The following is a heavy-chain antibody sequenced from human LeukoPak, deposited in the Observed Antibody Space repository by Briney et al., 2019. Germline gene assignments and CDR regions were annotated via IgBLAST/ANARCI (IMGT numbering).Heavy chain of an antibody. CDR1: GYTFTGYY. D-gene: IGHD2-15*01. J-gene: IGHJ4*02. CDR3: ARSPGYCSGGSCYFPSFDY. Sequence: VASVKVSCKASGYTFTGYYMHWVRQAPGQGLEWMGWINPNSGGTNYAQKFQGRVTMTRDTSISTAYMELSRLRSDDTAVYYCARSPGYCSGGSCYFPSFDYWGQGTLVTVSS. V-gene: IGHV1-2*02. CDR2: INPNSGGT.